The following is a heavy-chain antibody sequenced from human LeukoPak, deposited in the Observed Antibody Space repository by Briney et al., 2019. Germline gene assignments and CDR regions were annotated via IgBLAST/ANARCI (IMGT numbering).Heavy chain of an antibody. V-gene: IGHV1-18*01. D-gene: IGHD2-15*01. CDR3: ARDPHPVKIVVVVAAGGGALDY. CDR2: ISAYNGNT. J-gene: IGHJ4*02. Sequence: ASVKVSCKASGYTFTSYGISWVRQAPGQGLEWMGWISAYNGNTNYAQKLQGRVTMTTDTSTSTAYMELRSLRSDDTAVYYCARDPHPVKIVVVVAAGGGALDYWGQGTPVTVSS. CDR1: GYTFTSYG.